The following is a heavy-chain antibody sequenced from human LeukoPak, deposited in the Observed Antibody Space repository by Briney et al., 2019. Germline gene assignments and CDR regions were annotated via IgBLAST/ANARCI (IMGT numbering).Heavy chain of an antibody. Sequence: ASVNVSCKASGYTFTSYDINWVRQATGQGLEWMGWMNPNSGNTGYAQKFQGRVTMTRNTSISTAYMELSSLRSADTAVYYCARGWASGSYRKSGFDYWGQGTLVTVSS. V-gene: IGHV1-8*01. CDR2: MNPNSGNT. D-gene: IGHD3-10*01. CDR3: ARGWASGSYRKSGFDY. CDR1: GYTFTSYD. J-gene: IGHJ4*02.